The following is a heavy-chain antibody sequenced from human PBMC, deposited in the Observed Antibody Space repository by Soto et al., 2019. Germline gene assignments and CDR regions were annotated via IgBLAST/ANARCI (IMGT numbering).Heavy chain of an antibody. CDR3: ARRDGYNPLDY. D-gene: IGHD5-12*01. CDR1: GFTFSGYA. J-gene: IGHJ4*02. Sequence: EVQLVESGGGLVQPGGSLKLSCAASGFTFSGYAIHWVRQASGKGLEWVGRIRSKTYSYATTYAASLKGRFTISRDDSESTAYLQVTSLKTEDTAVYYCARRDGYNPLDYWGQGTLVTVSS. CDR2: IRSKTYSYAT. V-gene: IGHV3-73*02.